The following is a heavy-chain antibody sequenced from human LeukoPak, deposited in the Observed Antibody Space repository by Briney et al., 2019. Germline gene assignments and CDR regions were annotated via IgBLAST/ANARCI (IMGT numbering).Heavy chain of an antibody. J-gene: IGHJ4*02. V-gene: IGHV3-33*01. CDR3: AREGDYGGNKAYYFDY. D-gene: IGHD4-23*01. CDR2: IWYDGSNK. CDR1: GFTFSSYG. Sequence: PGGSLRLSCAASGFTFSSYGMHWVRQAPGKGLEWVAAIWYDGSNKYYADSVKGRFTISRDNSKNTLYLQMNSLRAEDTAVYYCAREGDYGGNKAYYFDYWGQGTLVTVSS.